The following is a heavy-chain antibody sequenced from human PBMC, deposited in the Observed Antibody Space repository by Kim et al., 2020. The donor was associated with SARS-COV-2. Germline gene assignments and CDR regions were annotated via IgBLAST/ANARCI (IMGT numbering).Heavy chain of an antibody. Sequence: YADSVEGRFTISRDHSKSTRYLQMAGLRGEDTAVYYWAKDPVAAAGTSDYWGQGTLVTVSS. CDR3: AKDPVAAAGTSDY. V-gene: IGHV3-23*01. J-gene: IGHJ4*02. D-gene: IGHD6-13*01.